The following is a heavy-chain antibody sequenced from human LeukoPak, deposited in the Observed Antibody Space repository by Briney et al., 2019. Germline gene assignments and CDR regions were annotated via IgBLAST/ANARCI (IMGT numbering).Heavy chain of an antibody. V-gene: IGHV3-7*01. D-gene: IGHD3-10*01. J-gene: IGHJ4*02. CDR1: GFTFSSSW. Sequence: GGSLRLSCAASGFTFSSSWMNWVRQAPGKGLEWVANINQDGSVKYYVDSVKGRLTISRDNAKNSLYLQMNSLRAEDTAVYYCARAGSLWFGESKFDYWGQGTLVTVSS. CDR2: INQDGSVK. CDR3: ARAGSLWFGESKFDY.